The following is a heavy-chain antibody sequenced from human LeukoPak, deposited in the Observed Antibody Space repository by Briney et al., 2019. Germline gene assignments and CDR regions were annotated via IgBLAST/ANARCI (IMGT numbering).Heavy chain of an antibody. Sequence: KPSETLSLTCTVSGGSISSYYWSWIRQPPGKGLERIGYIYYSGSTNYNPSLKSRVTISVDTSKNQFSLKLSSVTAADTAVYYCARKRIAAAGTPEYYFDYWGQGTLVTVSS. J-gene: IGHJ4*02. CDR2: IYYSGST. V-gene: IGHV4-59*08. CDR3: ARKRIAAAGTPEYYFDY. D-gene: IGHD6-13*01. CDR1: GGSISSYY.